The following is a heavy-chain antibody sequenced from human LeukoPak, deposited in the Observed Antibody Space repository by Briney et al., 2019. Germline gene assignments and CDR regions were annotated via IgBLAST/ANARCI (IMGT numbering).Heavy chain of an antibody. D-gene: IGHD3-22*01. CDR3: ATYDSSGYPRGGAFDI. CDR2: IKQDGSEK. Sequence: GGSLRLSCAASGFTFSNYAMSWVRQAPGKGLEWVANIKQDGSEKYYVDSVKGRFTISRDNAKDSLYLQMNSLRAEDTAVYYCATYDSSGYPRGGAFDIWGQGTMVTVSS. J-gene: IGHJ3*02. V-gene: IGHV3-7*01. CDR1: GFTFSNYA.